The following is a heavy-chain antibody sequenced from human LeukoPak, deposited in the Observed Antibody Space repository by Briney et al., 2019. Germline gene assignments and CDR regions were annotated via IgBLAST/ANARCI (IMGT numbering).Heavy chain of an antibody. CDR1: GFTFSNSE. CDR3: ARANLEEYYDSSGPNFDY. Sequence: GGSLRLSCAASGFTFSNSEMNWVRQAPGEGLEWVSYISSSGSTIYYADSVKGRFTISRDNAKNSLYLQMNSLRAEDTAVYYCARANLEEYYDSSGPNFDYWGQGTLVTVSS. V-gene: IGHV3-48*03. CDR2: ISSSGSTI. J-gene: IGHJ4*02. D-gene: IGHD3-22*01.